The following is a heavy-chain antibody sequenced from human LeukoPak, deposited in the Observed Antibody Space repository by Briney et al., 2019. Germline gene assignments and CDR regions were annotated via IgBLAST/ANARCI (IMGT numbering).Heavy chain of an antibody. CDR3: ARPYYYDSRIDP. J-gene: IGHJ5*02. Sequence: SETLSLTCTVSGDSFSSHYWSWVRQPPGRGLEWIAYMYYSGSTYYNPSLKSRVTMSADTSKNQLSLKLSSVTAADTAVYYCARPYYYDSRIDPWGQGILVTVSS. D-gene: IGHD3-22*01. CDR2: MYYSGST. CDR1: GDSFSSHY. V-gene: IGHV4-59*08.